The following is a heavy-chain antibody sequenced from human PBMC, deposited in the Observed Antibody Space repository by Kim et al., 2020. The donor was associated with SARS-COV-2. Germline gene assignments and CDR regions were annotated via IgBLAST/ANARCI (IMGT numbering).Heavy chain of an antibody. CDR3: ARHGYSYGFGDY. D-gene: IGHD5-18*01. J-gene: IGHJ4*02. V-gene: IGHV4-59*08. CDR1: GGSISSYY. CDR2: IYYSGST. Sequence: SETLSLTCTVSGGSISSYYWSWIRQPPGKGLEWIGYIYYSGSTHYNHSLKSRVTISVDTSKNQFSLKLSSVTAADTAVYYCARHGYSYGFGDYWGPGTLVTVSS.